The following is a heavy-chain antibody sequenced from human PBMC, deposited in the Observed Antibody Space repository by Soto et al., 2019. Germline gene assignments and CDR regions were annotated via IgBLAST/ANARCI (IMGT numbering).Heavy chain of an antibody. V-gene: IGHV4-34*01. CDR1: GGSFSGYY. CDR3: ARGTGAVDGTGSFQH. D-gene: IGHD6-19*01. CDR2: INHSGRT. Sequence: SETLSLTCAVYGGSFSGYYWSWIRQPPGKGLEWVGEINHSGRTNYYPALKSRVTISVNTYKNQFSLKLSFGTAADTAVYYCARGTGAVDGTGSFQHWGQGTLVTVSS. J-gene: IGHJ1*01.